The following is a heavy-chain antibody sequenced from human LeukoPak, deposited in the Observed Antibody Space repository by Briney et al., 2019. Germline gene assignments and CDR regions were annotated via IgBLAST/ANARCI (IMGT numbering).Heavy chain of an antibody. CDR2: ISSSSSYI. CDR3: ARVGWELAYFDY. D-gene: IGHD1-26*01. V-gene: IGHV3-21*01. Sequence: GGSLRLSCAASGFTFSSYSMNWVRQAPGKGLEWVSSISSSSSYIYYADSVKGRFTISRDNAKNSLYLQMNSLRAEDTAVYYCARVGWELAYFDYWCQGTLVTVSS. J-gene: IGHJ4*02. CDR1: GFTFSSYS.